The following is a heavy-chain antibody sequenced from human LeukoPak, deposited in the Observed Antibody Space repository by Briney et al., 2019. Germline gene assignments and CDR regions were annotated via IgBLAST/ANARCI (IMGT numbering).Heavy chain of an antibody. CDR3: ARDGGLAPYSSSTPFDY. Sequence: PGGSLRLSCAASGFTFSSYAMHWVRQAPGKGLEWVSVIYSSGSTYYADSVKGRFTIFRDNSKNTLYLQMNSLRAEDTAVYYCARDGGLAPYSSSTPFDYWGQGTLVTVSS. V-gene: IGHV3-66*03. CDR1: GFTFSSYA. J-gene: IGHJ4*02. CDR2: IYSSGST. D-gene: IGHD6-6*01.